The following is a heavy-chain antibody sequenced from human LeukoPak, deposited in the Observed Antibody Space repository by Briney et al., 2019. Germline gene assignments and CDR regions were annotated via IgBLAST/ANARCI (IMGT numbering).Heavy chain of an antibody. CDR1: GGSISSYY. CDR2: IYYSGST. Sequence: PSETLSLTCTVSGGSISSYYWSWIRQPPGKGLEWIGYIYYSGSTNYNPSLKSRVTISVDTSKNQFSLKLSSVTAADTAVYYCARGLKGAPPARVHYFDYWGQGTLVTVSS. D-gene: IGHD3-16*01. V-gene: IGHV4-59*01. CDR3: ARGLKGAPPARVHYFDY. J-gene: IGHJ4*02.